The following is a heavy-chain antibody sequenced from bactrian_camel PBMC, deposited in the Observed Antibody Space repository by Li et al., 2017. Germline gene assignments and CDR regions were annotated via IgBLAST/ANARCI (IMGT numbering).Heavy chain of an antibody. J-gene: IGHJ6*01. D-gene: IGHD6*01. V-gene: IGHV3S66*01. Sequence: DVQLVESGGGSVQAGETLNIYCIASGFTFAENDMGWYRQVPGHACEVVSIIGHDGSAYYTEAVKGRFTISRDNAKNTVYLQLNSLKTEDMAMYYCAKQEELVVAGISTYADFSDWGQGTQVTVS. CDR1: GFTFAEND. CDR3: AKQEELVVAGISTYADFSD. CDR2: IGHDGSA.